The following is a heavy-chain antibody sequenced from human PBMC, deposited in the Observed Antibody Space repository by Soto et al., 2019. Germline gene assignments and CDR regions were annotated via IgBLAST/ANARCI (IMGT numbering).Heavy chain of an antibody. Sequence: QVQLQEPGPGLVKPSETLSLTCNVSGGSISSYYWSWIRQPPGKGLEYIGHVYNSGSTIHSPSLKSRATISVDTSKNQFSLKLTSVTAADTAVYYCAGGSSLCWECFHHWGQGILITVSS. J-gene: IGHJ1*01. V-gene: IGHV4-59*01. CDR1: GGSISSYY. D-gene: IGHD2-2*01. CDR2: VYNSGST. CDR3: AGGSSLCWECFHH.